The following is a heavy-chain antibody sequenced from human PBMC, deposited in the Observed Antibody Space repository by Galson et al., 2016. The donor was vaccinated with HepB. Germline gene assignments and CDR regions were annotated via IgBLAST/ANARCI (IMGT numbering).Heavy chain of an antibody. V-gene: IGHV3-23*01. CDR3: AKCLWIRGVYPFDP. D-gene: IGHD3-10*01. CDR2: IINSGYST. J-gene: IGHJ5*02. Sequence: SLRLSCAASGFTFSYHVMSWVRQAPGKGLEWVSAIINSGYSTQYADSVKGRFTISRDNSKNTLYLQMTSLRAEDTAVYYCAKCLWIRGVYPFDPWGQETLVTVSS. CDR1: GFTFSYHV.